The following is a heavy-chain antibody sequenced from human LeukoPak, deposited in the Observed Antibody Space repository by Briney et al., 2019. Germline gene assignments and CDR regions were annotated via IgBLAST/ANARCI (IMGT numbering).Heavy chain of an antibody. J-gene: IGHJ6*03. D-gene: IGHD6-25*01. Sequence: SETLSLTCTVSGDSISSGDFYWSWIRQPAGKGLEWIGRISSSGSTNYNPSLKSRVTISVDTSKNQFSLKLSSVTAADTAVYYCARAQRGDYMDVWGKGTTVTISS. CDR1: GDSISSGDFY. V-gene: IGHV4-61*02. CDR2: ISSSGST. CDR3: ARAQRGDYMDV.